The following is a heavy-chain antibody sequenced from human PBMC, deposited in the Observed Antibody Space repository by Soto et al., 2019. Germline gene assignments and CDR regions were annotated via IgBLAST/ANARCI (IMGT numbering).Heavy chain of an antibody. V-gene: IGHV4-31*03. CDR2: IYYSGST. CDR1: GGSISSGGYY. D-gene: IGHD2-2*02. J-gene: IGHJ6*03. Sequence: SETLSLTCTVSGGSISSGGYYWSWIRQHPGKGLEWIGYIYYSGSTYYNPSLKSRVTISVDTSKNQFSLKLSSVTAADTAVYYCARGFYCSSTSGYTRQARYYYYYYYMDVWGKGTTVTV. CDR3: ARGFYCSSTSGYTRQARYYYYYYYMDV.